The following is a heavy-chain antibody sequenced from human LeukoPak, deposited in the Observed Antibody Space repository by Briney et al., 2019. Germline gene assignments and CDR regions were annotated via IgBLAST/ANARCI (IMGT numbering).Heavy chain of an antibody. CDR3: ARGDGSGSGRWFDP. J-gene: IGHJ5*02. V-gene: IGHV4-59*12. D-gene: IGHD3-10*01. CDR2: IYHTGST. Sequence: NPSETLSLTCTVSGGSISSYYWSWIRQPPGKGLEWIGYIYHTGSTYYNPSLKGRVTISVDRSKNQFSLNLNFVTAADTALYYCARGDGSGSGRWFDPWGQGTLITVSS. CDR1: GGSISSYY.